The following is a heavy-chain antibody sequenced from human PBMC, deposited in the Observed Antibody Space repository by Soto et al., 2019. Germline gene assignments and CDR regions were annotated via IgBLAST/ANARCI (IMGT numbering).Heavy chain of an antibody. J-gene: IGHJ4*02. CDR3: AKGRGGSGSLTPRVDF. CDR1: GFTFNNYA. CDR2: ISGGGDTT. D-gene: IGHD3-10*01. Sequence: EVQLLESGGGLVQPGGSRRLSCAASGFTFNNYAMTWVRQAPGKGLEWVSAISGGGDTTSYADSVKGRFTVSRDGSKNTLYLQMSSLRAEDTALYYCAKGRGGSGSLTPRVDFWGQGTLVTVSS. V-gene: IGHV3-23*01.